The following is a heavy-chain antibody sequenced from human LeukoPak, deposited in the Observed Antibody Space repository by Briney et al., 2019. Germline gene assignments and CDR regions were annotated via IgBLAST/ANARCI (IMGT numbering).Heavy chain of an antibody. V-gene: IGHV4-59*08. CDR2: IYYSGST. Sequence: SETLSLTCTVSGGSISSYYWSWIRQPPGKGLEWIGYIYYSGSTNYDPSLKSRDTISVDTSKNQFSLKLSSVTAADTAVYYCARHERSIVGATIDYWGQGTLVTVSS. J-gene: IGHJ4*02. CDR1: GGSISSYY. D-gene: IGHD1-26*01. CDR3: ARHERSIVGATIDY.